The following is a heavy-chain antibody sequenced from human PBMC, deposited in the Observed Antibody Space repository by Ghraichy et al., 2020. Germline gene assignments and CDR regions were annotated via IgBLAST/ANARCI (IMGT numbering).Heavy chain of an antibody. CDR2: ISGSGGST. J-gene: IGHJ4*02. Sequence: GSLRLSCAASGFTFKNYGMSWVRQAPGKGLEWVSAISGSGGSTYYADSVKGRFTISRDNSKNTLYLHMNSLRAEDTAVYYCAVHSDYFDYWGQGTLVTVSS. V-gene: IGHV3-23*01. CDR1: GFTFKNYG. CDR3: AVHSDYFDY. D-gene: IGHD2-21*01.